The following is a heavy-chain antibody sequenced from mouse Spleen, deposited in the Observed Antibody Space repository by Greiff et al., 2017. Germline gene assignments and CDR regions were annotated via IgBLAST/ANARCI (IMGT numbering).Heavy chain of an antibody. CDR2: INPSNNYP. J-gene: IGHJ2*01. V-gene: IGHV1-7*01. D-gene: IGHD1-1*02. CDR1: GYTFTSYW. CDR3: TRDRYGGYFDY. Sequence: QVQLKESGAELAKPGASVKLSCKASGYTFTSYWMHWVKQRPGQGLEWIGYINPSNNYPKYNQKFKDKATLTADKSSSTAYMQLSSLTYEDSAVYYCTRDRYGGYFDYWGQGTTLTVSS.